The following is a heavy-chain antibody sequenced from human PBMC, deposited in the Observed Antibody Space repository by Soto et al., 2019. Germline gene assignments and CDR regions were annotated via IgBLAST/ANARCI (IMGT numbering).Heavy chain of an antibody. J-gene: IGHJ4*02. CDR2: ISGSGGST. V-gene: IGHV3-23*01. CDR1: GFTFSSYA. Sequence: GGSLRLSCAASGFTFSSYAMSWVRPAPGKGLEWVSAISGSGGSTYYADSVKGRFTISRDNSKNTLYLQMNSLRAEDTAVYYCANRVGSSGWYRYFDYWGQGTLVNVSS. D-gene: IGHD6-19*01. CDR3: ANRVGSSGWYRYFDY.